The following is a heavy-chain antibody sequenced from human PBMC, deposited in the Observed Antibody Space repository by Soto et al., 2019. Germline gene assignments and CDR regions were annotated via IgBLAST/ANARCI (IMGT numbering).Heavy chain of an antibody. J-gene: IGHJ1*01. D-gene: IGHD3-22*01. CDR3: ARDGVGYYDSSGYSAYFQH. Sequence: QVQLVESGGGVVQPGRSLRLSCAASGFTFSNYGMHWVRQAPGKGLEWVAVIWYDGSNKYYADSVKGRFTISRDNSKNPRYLHMNSLRAEDTAVYYCARDGVGYYDSSGYSAYFQHWGQGTLVTVSS. V-gene: IGHV3-33*01. CDR2: IWYDGSNK. CDR1: GFTFSNYG.